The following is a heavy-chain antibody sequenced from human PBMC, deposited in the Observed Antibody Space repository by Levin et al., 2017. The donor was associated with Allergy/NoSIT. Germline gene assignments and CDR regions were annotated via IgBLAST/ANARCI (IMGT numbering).Heavy chain of an antibody. CDR1: GFIFINDY. Sequence: GESLKISCAGSGFIFINDYMHWVRQAPGKGLEYVSGIKTNGDSTYGNSVKGRFSISRDNSKNTVYLQMGSLTTEVTAVYYCVRDFYGMDVWGQGTTVTVSS. CDR2: IKTNGDST. J-gene: IGHJ6*02. V-gene: IGHV3-64*01. CDR3: VRDFYGMDV.